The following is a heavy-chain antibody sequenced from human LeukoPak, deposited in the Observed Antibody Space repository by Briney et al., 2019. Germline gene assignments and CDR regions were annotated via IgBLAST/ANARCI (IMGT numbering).Heavy chain of an antibody. V-gene: IGHV3-21*01. Sequence: GGSLRLSCAASRFIFSTYSLHWVRQAPGKGLEWVSSISSSSSYINYADSVKGRFTISRDNAKNSLYLQMNSLRAEDTAVYYCARDYYDCSGYYLYWGQGILVTVSS. CDR2: ISSSSSYI. J-gene: IGHJ4*02. D-gene: IGHD3-22*01. CDR3: ARDYYDCSGYYLY. CDR1: RFIFSTYS.